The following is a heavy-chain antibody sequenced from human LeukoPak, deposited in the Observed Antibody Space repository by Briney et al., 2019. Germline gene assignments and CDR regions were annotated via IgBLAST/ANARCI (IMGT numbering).Heavy chain of an antibody. Sequence: SETLSLTRTVSGGSISGHYWNWIRQPAGKGLEWIGRMHTSGSTNHNPSLKSRITMSVDRSKNQFSLKLSSVTAADTAVYYCVRDSGSGWYDYWGQGTLVTVSS. CDR2: MHTSGST. CDR3: VRDSGSGWYDY. CDR1: GGSISGHY. V-gene: IGHV4-4*07. D-gene: IGHD6-19*01. J-gene: IGHJ4*02.